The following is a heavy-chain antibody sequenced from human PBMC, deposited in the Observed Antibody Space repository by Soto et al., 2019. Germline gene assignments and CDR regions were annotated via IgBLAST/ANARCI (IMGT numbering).Heavy chain of an antibody. CDR1: GGSISSGGYY. J-gene: IGHJ4*02. CDR3: ARDTGGVVTG. V-gene: IGHV4-31*03. Sequence: QVQLQESGPGLVKPSQTLSLTCTVSGGSISSGGYYWSWIRQLPGKGLEWIGYIYYSGSTYYNPSLKSRLSISVDTSKNQFSLKLSSVTAADTAVYYCARDTGGVVTGWGQGTLVTVSS. D-gene: IGHD2-21*02. CDR2: IYYSGST.